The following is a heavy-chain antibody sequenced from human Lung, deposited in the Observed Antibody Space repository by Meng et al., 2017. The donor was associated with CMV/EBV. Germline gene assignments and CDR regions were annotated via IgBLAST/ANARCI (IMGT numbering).Heavy chain of an antibody. V-gene: IGHV1-18*01. Sequence: QLHLLQSGPEVKKAGASASVSCKAPGYTFGSYGIGWVRQAPGQGLEWMGWFVNYVDTYPAPKFQGRVTMTTDTHTNTAFMELRSLTSDDTAVYYCASGTPGRSYCDYWGQGTLVTVSS. CDR1: GYTFGSYG. J-gene: IGHJ4*02. D-gene: IGHD2-15*01. CDR3: ASGTPGRSYCDY. CDR2: FVNYVDT.